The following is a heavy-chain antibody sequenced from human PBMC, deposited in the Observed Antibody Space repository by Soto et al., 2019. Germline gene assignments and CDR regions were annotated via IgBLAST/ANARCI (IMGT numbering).Heavy chain of an antibody. J-gene: IGHJ4*02. D-gene: IGHD3-10*01. Sequence: QITLKESGPTLVKPTQTLTLTCSFSGFSLSASGVAVGWIRQPPGKALEWLGIIYWDDTKRYSPSLESRVTITKDRSKNQVVLTMTDMEPVDPATYYCAHRLKRGVISFEYWGQGPVVTVSS. V-gene: IGHV2-5*02. CDR1: GFSLSASGVA. CDR3: AHRLKRGVISFEY. CDR2: IYWDDTK.